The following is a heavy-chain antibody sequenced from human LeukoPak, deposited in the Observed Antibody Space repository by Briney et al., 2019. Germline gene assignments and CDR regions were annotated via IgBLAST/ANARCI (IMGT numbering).Heavy chain of an antibody. CDR1: GYTLTELS. J-gene: IGHJ6*01. Sequence: ASVKVSCKVSGYTLTELSMHWVRQAPGKGLEWMGGFDPEDGETSYAQKFQGRVTMTEDTSTDTAYMELSSLRSEDTAVYYCATVRYYYYGMDVWGQGTTVTVSS. V-gene: IGHV1-24*01. CDR2: FDPEDGET. CDR3: ATVRYYYYGMDV.